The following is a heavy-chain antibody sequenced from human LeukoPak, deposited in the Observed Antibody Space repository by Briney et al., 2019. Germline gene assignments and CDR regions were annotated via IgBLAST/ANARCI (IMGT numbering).Heavy chain of an antibody. V-gene: IGHV4-30-2*01. CDR3: ARGQTSVVTAIPYYFDY. CDR1: GDSITDSDYY. Sequence: SETLSLTCTVSGDSITDSDYYWTWIRQPAGQGLEWIGYSHHTGTTYYNPSLKSRVTISVDTSKNQFSLKLSSVTAADTAVYYCARGQTSVVTAIPYYFDYWGRGTLVTVSS. D-gene: IGHD2-21*02. CDR2: SHHTGTT. J-gene: IGHJ4*02.